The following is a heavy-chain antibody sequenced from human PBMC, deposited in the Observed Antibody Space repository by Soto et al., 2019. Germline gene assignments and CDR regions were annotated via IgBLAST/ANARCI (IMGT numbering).Heavy chain of an antibody. Sequence: SVKVSCKASGGTFSSYAISWVRQAPGQGLEWMGGIIPIFGTANYAQKFQGRVTITADESTSTAYMELSSLRSEDTAVYYCARPERSGYDYYGMDVWGQGTTVTVSS. CDR1: GGTFSSYA. J-gene: IGHJ6*02. CDR3: ARPERSGYDYYGMDV. CDR2: IIPIFGTA. V-gene: IGHV1-69*13. D-gene: IGHD3-3*01.